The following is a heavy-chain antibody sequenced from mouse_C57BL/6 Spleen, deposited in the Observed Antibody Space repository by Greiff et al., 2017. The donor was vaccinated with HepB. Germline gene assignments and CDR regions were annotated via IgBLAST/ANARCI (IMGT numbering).Heavy chain of an antibody. D-gene: IGHD4-1*01. Sequence: EVMLVESEGGLVQPGSSMKLSCTASGFTFSDYYMAWVRQVPETGLEWVANINYDGSSTYYLDSLKSRFIISRDNAKNMLYLQMSSRKSEDTATYYCAREALTGTFDYWGQGTTLTVSS. CDR3: AREALTGTFDY. CDR1: GFTFSDYY. CDR2: INYDGSST. V-gene: IGHV5-16*01. J-gene: IGHJ2*01.